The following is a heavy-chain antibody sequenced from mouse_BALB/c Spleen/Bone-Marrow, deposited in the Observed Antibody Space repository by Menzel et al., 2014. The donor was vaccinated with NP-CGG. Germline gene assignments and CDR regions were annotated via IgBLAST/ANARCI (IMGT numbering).Heavy chain of an antibody. V-gene: IGHV1-18*01. CDR3: ARGFGY. J-gene: IGHJ3*02. CDR2: INPNNGGT. Sequence: EVKLMESGPDLVEPAASVKTSCKTSGYTFTEYTMHWVMQSHGKSLEWIGGINPNNGGTSYNQKFKGKATLTVDKSSSTAYMELRSLTSEDSAVYYCARGFGYWGQGTPVSVSA. CDR1: GYTFTEYT.